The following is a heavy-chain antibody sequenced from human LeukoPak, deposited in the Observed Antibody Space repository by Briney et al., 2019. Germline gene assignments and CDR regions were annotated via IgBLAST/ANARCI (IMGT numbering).Heavy chain of an antibody. V-gene: IGHV1-46*01. CDR1: GYTFTSYY. CDR2: INPSGGST. J-gene: IGHJ4*02. Sequence: ASVKVSCKASGYTFTSYYMHWVRQAPGQGLEWMGIINPSGGSTSYAQKFQGRVTMTRDTSTSTVYMELSSLRSEDTAVYYCANLHAPYSSSWYYFGYWGQGTLVTVSS. CDR3: ANLHAPYSSSWYYFGY. D-gene: IGHD6-13*01.